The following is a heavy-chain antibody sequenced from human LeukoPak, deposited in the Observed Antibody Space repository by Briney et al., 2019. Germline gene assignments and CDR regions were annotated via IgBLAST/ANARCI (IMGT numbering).Heavy chain of an antibody. CDR3: ARASREGAFDY. J-gene: IGHJ4*02. CDR1: GYTFTGYY. Sequence: ASVKVSCKASGYTFTGYYMHWVRQAPGQGLEWMGRINPNSGGTNYAQKFQGRVTMTRDTSTSTVYMELSSLRSEDTAVYYCARASREGAFDYWGQGTLVTVSS. V-gene: IGHV1-2*06. CDR2: INPNSGGT. D-gene: IGHD1-26*01.